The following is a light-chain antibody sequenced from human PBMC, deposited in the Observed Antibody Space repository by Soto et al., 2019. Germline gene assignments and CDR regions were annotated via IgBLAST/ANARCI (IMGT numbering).Light chain of an antibody. J-gene: IGKJ2*01. CDR1: LSIRSW. CDR3: QQYYSFPYT. Sequence: DIQMTQSPSTLSASIGDRVTITCRASLSIRSWLAWYHQKPGRAPKLLIYNASSLQTGVPSRFSGSGSGTEFTLTISSLQPDDFATFYCQQYYSFPYTFGQGTKLELK. CDR2: NAS. V-gene: IGKV1-5*01.